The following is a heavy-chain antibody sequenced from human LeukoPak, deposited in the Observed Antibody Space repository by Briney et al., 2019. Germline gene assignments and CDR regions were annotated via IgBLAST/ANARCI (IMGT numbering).Heavy chain of an antibody. D-gene: IGHD2-15*01. CDR2: INPNSGGT. CDR1: GYTFAAYS. V-gene: IGHV1-2*02. CDR3: ARAGYCSDGKCYPFDY. Sequence: ASVKVSCKASGYTFAAYSMHWVRQAPGQGLEWMGWINPNSGGTDCAQRFQGRVTMTRDTSITLIYMEMRTLPPDDTAVYYCARAGYCSDGKCYPFDYWGQATLVTVSS. J-gene: IGHJ4*02.